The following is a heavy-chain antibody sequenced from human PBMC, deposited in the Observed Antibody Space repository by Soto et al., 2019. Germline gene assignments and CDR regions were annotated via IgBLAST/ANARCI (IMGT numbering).Heavy chain of an antibody. V-gene: IGHV1-69*12. D-gene: IGHD5-18*01. CDR2: IIPMFGTA. CDR1: GGTFSTYA. J-gene: IGHJ4*02. CDR3: ASGIQLWLRRINNGYSG. Sequence: QVQLVQSGAEVKKPESSVKVSCKAPGGTFSTYAISWVRQAPGQGLAWMGGIIPMFGTANYAQRFQDRVTITAYESTNTVYMELSSLRSEDTAVYFCASGIQLWLRRINNGYSGWGQGTLVTVSS.